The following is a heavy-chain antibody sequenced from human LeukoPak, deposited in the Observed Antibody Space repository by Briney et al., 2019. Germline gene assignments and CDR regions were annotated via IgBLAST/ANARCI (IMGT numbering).Heavy chain of an antibody. J-gene: IGHJ4*02. CDR3: ARARICGGSSCYSRGFDY. Sequence: EGSLRLSCADSGFTFSSHSMSWVRQAPGMGLEWVSSISGSSSYIFYADSVKGRFTISRDNAKNSLYLQMNSLRVEDTAVYYCARARICGGSSCYSRGFDYWGQGTLVTVSS. V-gene: IGHV3-21*01. D-gene: IGHD2-15*01. CDR1: GFTFSSHS. CDR2: ISGSSSYI.